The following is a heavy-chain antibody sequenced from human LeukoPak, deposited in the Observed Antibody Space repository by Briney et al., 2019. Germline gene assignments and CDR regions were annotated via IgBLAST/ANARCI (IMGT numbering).Heavy chain of an antibody. CDR3: ARSSSGYYYWGY. Sequence: ASVKVSCKASGYTFTSYAMHWVRQAPGQRLEWMGWINAGNGNTKYSQKFQGRVTITRDTSASTAYMELSSLRSEDTAVYYCARSSSGYYYWGYWGQGTLVTVSS. CDR2: INAGNGNT. J-gene: IGHJ4*02. CDR1: GYTFTSYA. D-gene: IGHD3-22*01. V-gene: IGHV1-3*01.